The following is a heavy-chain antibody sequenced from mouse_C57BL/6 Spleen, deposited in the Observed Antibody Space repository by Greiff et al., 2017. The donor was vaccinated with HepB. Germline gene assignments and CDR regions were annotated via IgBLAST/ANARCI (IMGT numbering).Heavy chain of an antibody. CDR3: ARDRGYYGLDY. V-gene: IGHV5-4*01. D-gene: IGHD1-1*01. J-gene: IGHJ2*01. CDR1: GFTFSSYA. CDR2: ISDGGSYT. Sequence: EVQVVESGGGLVKPGGSLKLSCAASGFTFSSYAMSWVRQTPEKRLEWVATISDGGSYTYYPDNVKGRFTISRDNAKNNLYLQMSHLKSEDTAMYYCARDRGYYGLDYWGQGTTLTVSS.